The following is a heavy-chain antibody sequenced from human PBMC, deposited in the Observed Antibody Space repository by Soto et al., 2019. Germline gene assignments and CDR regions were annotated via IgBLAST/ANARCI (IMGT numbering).Heavy chain of an antibody. Sequence: QVQLQQWGAGLLKPSETLSLTCAVYGGSFSGYYWSWIRQPPGKGLEWIGEINHSGSTNYNPSLKSRVTISVDTSKNQFSLKLSSVTAADTAVYYCAKQKGVAADAFDIWGQGTMVTVSS. J-gene: IGHJ3*02. CDR1: GGSFSGYY. V-gene: IGHV4-34*01. CDR3: AKQKGVAADAFDI. CDR2: INHSGST. D-gene: IGHD6-19*01.